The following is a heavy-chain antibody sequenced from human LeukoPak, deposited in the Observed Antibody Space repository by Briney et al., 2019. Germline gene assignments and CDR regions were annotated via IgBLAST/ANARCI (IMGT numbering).Heavy chain of an antibody. CDR3: ARARRAARPYYFDY. CDR2: INHSGST. CDR1: GGSFSGYY. D-gene: IGHD6-6*01. J-gene: IGHJ4*02. V-gene: IGHV4-34*01. Sequence: KPSETLSLTCAVYGGSFSGYYWSWIRQPPGKGLEWIGEINHSGSTNYNPSLKSRVTISVDTSKNQFSLKLSSVTAADTAVYYCARARRAARPYYFDYWGQGTLVTVSS.